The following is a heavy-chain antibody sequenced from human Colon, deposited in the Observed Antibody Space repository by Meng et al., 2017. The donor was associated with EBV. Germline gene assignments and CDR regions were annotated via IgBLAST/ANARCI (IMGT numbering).Heavy chain of an antibody. V-gene: IGHV4-31*03. Sequence: QECLREACPGRVKPSKTLSLTCTVAGGSVSSGGYCWTWIRQHPGKGLEWFGHIYYSGSTFYNPSLKRRVIISIDTSKNQFSLNLRSVTAADTAVYYCARVSSGWDYFDYWGQGTLVTVSS. CDR3: ARVSSGWDYFDY. CDR1: GGSVSSGGYC. CDR2: IYYSGST. D-gene: IGHD6-19*01. J-gene: IGHJ4*02.